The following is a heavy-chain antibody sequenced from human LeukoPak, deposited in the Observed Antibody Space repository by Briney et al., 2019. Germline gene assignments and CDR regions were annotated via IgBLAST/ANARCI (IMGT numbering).Heavy chain of an antibody. CDR1: GFTFSQYW. V-gene: IGHV3-74*01. CDR3: ARDYGGSSPFDY. J-gene: IGHJ4*02. CDR2: INTDGTNT. Sequence: GSLRLSCAASGFTFSQYWMHWVRQAPGKGLVWVSHINTDGTNTGYADSVRGRFTISRDNAKNSLYLQMNSLRAEDTAVYYCARDYGGSSPFDYWGQGTLVTVSS. D-gene: IGHD4-23*01.